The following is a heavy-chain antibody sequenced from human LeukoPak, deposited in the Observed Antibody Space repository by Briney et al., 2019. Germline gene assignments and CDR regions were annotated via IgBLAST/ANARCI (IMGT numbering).Heavy chain of an antibody. V-gene: IGHV1-46*01. Sequence: GASVKVSCKASGYTFTNYFIHWVRQAPGQGLEWMGIINPSLGITNYAEKFQGRVTLTRDMPTSTVYMEVSSLRSEDTAVYYCARDGDLGPRYDIVTRGYFDYWGQGTLVTVSS. CDR2: INPSLGIT. CDR1: GYTFTNYF. CDR3: ARDGDLGPRYDIVTRGYFDY. J-gene: IGHJ4*02. D-gene: IGHD3-9*01.